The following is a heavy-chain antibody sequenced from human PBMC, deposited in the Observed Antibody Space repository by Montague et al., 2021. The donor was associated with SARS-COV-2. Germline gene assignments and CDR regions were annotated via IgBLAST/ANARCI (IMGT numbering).Heavy chain of an antibody. J-gene: IGHJ6*02. CDR3: ARIRPWLRTTGFMDV. CDR2: ISSSGYTI. D-gene: IGHD5-12*01. Sequence: SLRLSCAASGFTFSSYEMNWVRQAPGKGLEWVSYISSSGYTIYYADSVKGRFTISRDNAKNSLYLQMNSLRAEDTAVYYCARIRPWLRTTGFMDVWGQGTTVTVSS. V-gene: IGHV3-48*03. CDR1: GFTFSSYE.